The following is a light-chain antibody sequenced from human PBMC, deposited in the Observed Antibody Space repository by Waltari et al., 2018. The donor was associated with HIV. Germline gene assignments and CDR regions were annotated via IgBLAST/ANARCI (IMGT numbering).Light chain of an antibody. Sequence: DIVLTQSPATLSLSPGERATLSCRASQSVGTFLAWYPQKPGQAPRLLIHDASKRASGIPARFSGSGSGTDFTLTISSLEPEDFAIYHCQQRGGWPQSFGQGTKLYIK. CDR2: DAS. CDR3: QQRGGWPQS. V-gene: IGKV3-11*01. CDR1: QSVGTF. J-gene: IGKJ2*03.